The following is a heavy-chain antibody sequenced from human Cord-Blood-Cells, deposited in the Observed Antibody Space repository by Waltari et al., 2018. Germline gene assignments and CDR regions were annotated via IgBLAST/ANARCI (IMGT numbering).Heavy chain of an antibody. J-gene: IGHJ4*02. Sequence: QVQLVQSGAEVKKPGSSVKVSCKASGGTFSSYAISWVRQAPGQGLEWMGGVIPIFGTANYAQKCQGRVTITADESTSTAYMELSSLRSEDTAVYYCARDEGIAAAGTMYYFDYWGQGTLVTVSS. CDR1: GGTFSSYA. CDR2: VIPIFGTA. V-gene: IGHV1-69*01. D-gene: IGHD6-13*01. CDR3: ARDEGIAAAGTMYYFDY.